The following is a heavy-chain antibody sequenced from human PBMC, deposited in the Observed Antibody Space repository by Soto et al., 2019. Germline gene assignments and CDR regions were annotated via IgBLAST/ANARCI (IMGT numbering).Heavy chain of an antibody. Sequence: SETLSLTCAVSGYSISSGYYWGWIRQPPGKGLEWIGSIYHSGSTYYNPSLKSRVTISVDTSKNQFSLKLSSVTAADTAVYYCARSARGSRLGYWGQGTLGTGSA. V-gene: IGHV4-38-2*01. D-gene: IGHD2-15*01. CDR1: GYSISSGYY. CDR3: ARSARGSRLGY. J-gene: IGHJ4*02. CDR2: IYHSGST.